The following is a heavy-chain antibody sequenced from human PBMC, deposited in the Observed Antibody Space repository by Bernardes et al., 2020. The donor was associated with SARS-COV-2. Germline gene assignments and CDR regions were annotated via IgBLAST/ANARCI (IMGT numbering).Heavy chain of an antibody. Sequence: GGSLRLSCAASGFTFSNYLMYWVRKAPGKGLEYVSFINTKGGDTDYANSVKGRFTISRDNPKSTLHLQMGSLRAEDTAVYYCARQSLYGSGRALDFWGQGTIVTVSS. CDR3: ARQSLYGSGRALDF. D-gene: IGHD3-10*01. CDR1: GFTFSNYL. CDR2: INTKGGDT. V-gene: IGHV3-64*01. J-gene: IGHJ3*01.